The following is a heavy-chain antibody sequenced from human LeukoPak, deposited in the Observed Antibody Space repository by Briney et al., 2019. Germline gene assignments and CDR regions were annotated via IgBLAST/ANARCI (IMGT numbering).Heavy chain of an antibody. CDR2: ISSSSSYI. D-gene: IGHD3-3*01. Sequence: PGGSLRLSCAASGFTFSSYSMNWVRQAPGKGLEWVSSISSSSSYIYYADSVKGRFTISRDNAKNSLYLQMNSLRAEDTAVYYCARVGDFWSGRAFDIWGQGTMVTVSS. CDR1: GFTFSSYS. V-gene: IGHV3-21*01. CDR3: ARVGDFWSGRAFDI. J-gene: IGHJ3*02.